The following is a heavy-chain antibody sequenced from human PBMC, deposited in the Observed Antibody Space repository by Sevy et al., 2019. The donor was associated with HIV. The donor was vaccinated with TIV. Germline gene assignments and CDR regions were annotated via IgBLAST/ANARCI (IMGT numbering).Heavy chain of an antibody. Sequence: ASVKVSCKVSGYTLTELSMHWVRQAPGKGLEWMGGFDPEDGETIYAQKFQGRVTMTEDTSTDTAYMELSSLRSEDTAVYYCATGPQYIAEFDYWGQGTLVTVSS. J-gene: IGHJ4*02. V-gene: IGHV1-24*01. CDR3: ATGPQYIAEFDY. D-gene: IGHD3-16*02. CDR1: GYTLTELS. CDR2: FDPEDGET.